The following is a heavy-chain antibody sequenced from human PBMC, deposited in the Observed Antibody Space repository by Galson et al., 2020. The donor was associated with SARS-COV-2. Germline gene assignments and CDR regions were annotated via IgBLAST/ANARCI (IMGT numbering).Heavy chain of an antibody. D-gene: IGHD3-22*01. CDR1: GFTFSDYY. CDR2: ISSSSSYT. V-gene: IGHV3-11*06. J-gene: IGHJ4*02. CDR3: ASVGHYDSGCYYRRQGHFDY. Sequence: GESLKISCAASGFTFSDYYMSWIRQAPGKGLEWVSYISSSSSYTNYADSVKGRFTISRDNAKNSLYLQMNSLRAEDTAVYYCASVGHYDSGCYYRRQGHFDYGGQGTLVTVSS.